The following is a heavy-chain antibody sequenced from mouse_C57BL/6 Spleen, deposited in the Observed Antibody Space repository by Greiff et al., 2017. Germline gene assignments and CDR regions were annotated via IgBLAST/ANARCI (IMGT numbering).Heavy chain of an antibody. Sequence: QVLLQQPGAELVRPGTSVKLSCTASGYTFTSYWMHWVKQRPGQGLEWIGVIDPSDSYTNYNQKFKGKATLTVDTSSSTAYMQLSSLTSEDSAVYYCASLLRFDYWGQGTTLTVSS. CDR3: ASLLRFDY. D-gene: IGHD1-1*01. J-gene: IGHJ2*01. CDR1: GYTFTSYW. CDR2: IDPSDSYT. V-gene: IGHV1-59*01.